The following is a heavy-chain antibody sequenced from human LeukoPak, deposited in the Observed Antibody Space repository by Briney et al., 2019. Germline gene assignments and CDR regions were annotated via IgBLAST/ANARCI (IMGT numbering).Heavy chain of an antibody. CDR2: IYYSGST. CDR3: ARVLDSGSSWYRVRYYFDY. D-gene: IGHD6-13*01. Sequence: SKTLSLTCTVSGGSISSGGYYWSWIRQHPGKGLEWIGYIYYSGSTYYNPSLKSRVTISVDTSKNQFSLKLSSVTAADTAVYYCARVLDSGSSWYRVRYYFDYWGQGTLVTVSS. CDR1: GGSISSGGYY. J-gene: IGHJ4*02. V-gene: IGHV4-31*03.